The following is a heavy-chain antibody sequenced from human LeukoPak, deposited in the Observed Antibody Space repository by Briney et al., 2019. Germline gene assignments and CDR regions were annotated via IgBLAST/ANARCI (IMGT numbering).Heavy chain of an antibody. D-gene: IGHD2/OR15-2a*01. CDR1: GFTFSNAW. V-gene: IGHV3-15*01. CDR2: IKSKTNGGTT. J-gene: IGHJ4*02. Sequence: GGSLILSCAASGFTFSNAWMTWVRQAPGKGLEWVGRIKSKTNGGTTDYAAPVKGRFTISRDDSKNTLYLQMNSLKNEDTAMYYCATDDPINRSWGQGTLVTVSS. CDR3: ATDDPINRS.